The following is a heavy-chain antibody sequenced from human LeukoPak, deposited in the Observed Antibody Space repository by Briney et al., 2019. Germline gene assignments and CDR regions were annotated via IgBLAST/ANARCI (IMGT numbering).Heavy chain of an antibody. V-gene: IGHV3-9*01. CDR2: ISWNSGSI. CDR3: AKDRQPNSSGWYLFDY. J-gene: IGHJ4*02. Sequence: PGRSLRLSCAASGFAFDDYAMHWVRQAPGKGLEWVSGISWNSGSIGYADSVKGRFTISRDNAKNSLYLQMNSLRAEDTALYYCAKDRQPNSSGWYLFDYWGQGTLVTVSS. D-gene: IGHD6-19*01. CDR1: GFAFDDYA.